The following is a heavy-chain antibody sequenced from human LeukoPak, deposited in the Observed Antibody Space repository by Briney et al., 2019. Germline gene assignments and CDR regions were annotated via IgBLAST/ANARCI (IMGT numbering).Heavy chain of an antibody. Sequence: SLRLSCAASGFTFDDYAMHWVRQAPGKGLEGVSGISWNSGSIGYADSVKGRFTISRDNAKNSLYLQMNSLRAEDTALYYCAKDILAAAGYFDYWGQGTLVTVSS. CDR2: ISWNSGSI. CDR3: AKDILAAAGYFDY. D-gene: IGHD6-13*01. V-gene: IGHV3-9*01. CDR1: GFTFDDYA. J-gene: IGHJ4*02.